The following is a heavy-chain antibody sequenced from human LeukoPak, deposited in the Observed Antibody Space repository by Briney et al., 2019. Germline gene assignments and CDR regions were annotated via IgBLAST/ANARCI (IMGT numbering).Heavy chain of an antibody. Sequence: PSETLSLTCAVYGGSFSGYYWNWIRQPPGKGLEWIGEINHSGSTNYNPSLKSRVTISLDTSKNQFSLKLSSVTAADTAVYYCARHNRWYDFWSEGFDYWGQGTLVTVSS. CDR3: ARHNRWYDFWSEGFDY. CDR1: GGSFSGYY. J-gene: IGHJ4*02. CDR2: INHSGST. V-gene: IGHV4-34*01. D-gene: IGHD3-3*01.